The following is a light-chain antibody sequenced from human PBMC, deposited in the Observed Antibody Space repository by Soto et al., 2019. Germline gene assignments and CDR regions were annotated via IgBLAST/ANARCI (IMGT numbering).Light chain of an antibody. V-gene: IGKV1-5*03. CDR2: RAS. Sequence: DIPMTQSPSTLSASVGDRVTITCRASQSISNWLAWYQQKPGKAPKLLIYRASGLETVVPSRFSGSGSGTDFTLTISSLQPDDFATYYCQQYHTLSNTFGQGTKLEIK. CDR1: QSISNW. CDR3: QQYHTLSNT. J-gene: IGKJ2*01.